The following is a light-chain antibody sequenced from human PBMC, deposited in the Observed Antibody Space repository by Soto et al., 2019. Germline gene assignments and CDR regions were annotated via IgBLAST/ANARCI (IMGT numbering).Light chain of an antibody. V-gene: IGKV2-28*01. CDR3: MQALQTLLT. CDR2: LGS. Sequence: DIVMTQSPLSLPVTHVDPASISFRSSQILLHSNGYNYLDWYLQKPGQSPQLLIYLGSNRASGVPDRFSGSGSGTDFTLKISRVEAEDVGVYYCMQALQTLLTFGGGTKVDNK. CDR1: QILLHSNGYNY. J-gene: IGKJ4*01.